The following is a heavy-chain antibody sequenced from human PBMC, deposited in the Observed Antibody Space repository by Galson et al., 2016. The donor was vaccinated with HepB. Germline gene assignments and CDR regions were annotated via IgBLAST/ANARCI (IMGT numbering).Heavy chain of an antibody. CDR1: GFTLSSYW. D-gene: IGHD3-10*01. CDR2: IKQDANEK. CDR3: AKDNYYGTESYYPYKYYGMDV. J-gene: IGHJ6*02. V-gene: IGHV3-7*01. Sequence: SLRLSCAASGFTLSSYWVSWVRQAPGKGLEWVANIKQDANEKNYVGYVRGRFSISRDNAKNSLYLQMNSLRAEDTAVYYCAKDNYYGTESYYPYKYYGMDVWGQGTTVTVSS.